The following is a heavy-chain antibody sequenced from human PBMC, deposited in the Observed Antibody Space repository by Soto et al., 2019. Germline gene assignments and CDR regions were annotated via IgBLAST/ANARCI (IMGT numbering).Heavy chain of an antibody. CDR1: GGSISSYY. CDR2: FYYSGST. J-gene: IGHJ4*02. CDR3: ARQEWLRSPFDY. V-gene: IGHV4-59*08. Sequence: QVQLQESGPGLVKPSETLSLTCTVSGGSISSYYWSWIRQPPGKGLEWIGYFYYSGSTNYNPHLKSRLTISVDTYKNQFSLKVSSVTAADTAVYYCARQEWLRSPFDYWGQGTLVTVSS. D-gene: IGHD5-12*01.